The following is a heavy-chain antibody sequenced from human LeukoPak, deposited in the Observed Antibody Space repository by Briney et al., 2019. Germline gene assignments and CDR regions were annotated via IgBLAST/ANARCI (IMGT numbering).Heavy chain of an antibody. V-gene: IGHV3-23*01. Sequence: GGSLRLSCAASGFAFNTYAVTWVRQAPEKGLQWVSTISTSGRATYYADSVEGRFTISRDNSKNTLYLQMNSLRADDTAVYYCAKARGSSVYEPFDYWGQGTQVTVSP. J-gene: IGHJ4*02. CDR2: ISTSGRAT. CDR3: AKARGSSVYEPFDY. CDR1: GFAFNTYA. D-gene: IGHD5/OR15-5a*01.